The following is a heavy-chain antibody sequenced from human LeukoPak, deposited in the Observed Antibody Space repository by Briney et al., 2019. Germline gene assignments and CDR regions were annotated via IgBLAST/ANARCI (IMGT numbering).Heavy chain of an antibody. CDR1: GYTLTELS. CDR3: ARDLSHRGYCSSTSCYTDY. Sequence: GASVKVSCKVSGYTLTELSMHWVRQAPGKGLEWMGGFDPEDGETIYAQKFQGRVTMTEDTSTDTAYMELSSLRSDDTAVYYCARDLSHRGYCSSTSCYTDYWGQGTLVTVSS. CDR2: FDPEDGET. V-gene: IGHV1-24*01. J-gene: IGHJ4*02. D-gene: IGHD2-2*02.